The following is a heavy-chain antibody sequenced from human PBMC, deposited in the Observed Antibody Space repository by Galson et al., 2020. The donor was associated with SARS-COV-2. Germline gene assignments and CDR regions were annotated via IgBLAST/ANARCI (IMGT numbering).Heavy chain of an antibody. Sequence: ASVKVSCKASGYTFTSYDINWVRQATGQGLEWMGWMNPNSGNTGYAQKFQGRVTMTRNTSISTAYMELSSLRSEDTAVYYCARGSRYFDWLLRSDTNWFDPWGQGTLVTVSS. CDR3: ARGSRYFDWLLRSDTNWFDP. J-gene: IGHJ5*02. D-gene: IGHD3-9*01. CDR2: MNPNSGNT. V-gene: IGHV1-8*01. CDR1: GYTFTSYD.